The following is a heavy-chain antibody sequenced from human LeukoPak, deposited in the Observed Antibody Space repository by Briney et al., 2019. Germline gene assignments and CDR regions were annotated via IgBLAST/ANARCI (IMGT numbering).Heavy chain of an antibody. J-gene: IGHJ4*02. CDR2: IKQDGSER. Sequence: GGSLRLSCAVSGYTPCKYCVIWVRQARGKGREGVAHIKQDGSERSYVDSVKCRFTIARDNTKNSLYPQMTSQRGEDTAVYYCASREGKPGNSPWCFDYWGQGALVTVSS. D-gene: IGHD2-8*02. CDR3: ASREGKPGNSPWCFDY. V-gene: IGHV3-7*01. CDR1: GYTPCKYC.